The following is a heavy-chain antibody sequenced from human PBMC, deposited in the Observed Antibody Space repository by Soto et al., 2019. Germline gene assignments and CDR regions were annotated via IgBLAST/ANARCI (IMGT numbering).Heavy chain of an antibody. CDR2: IPYDGNNK. Sequence: QVQLVESGGGVVQPGRSLRLSCAASGFTFSNYAMYWVRQAPGKGLEWVAVIPYDGNNKYYADSVKGRFTISRDNSKNTLYLKMNSLRAEDTAVYYCARAGCDGGTCYTLVGLRYGMDVWGQGTTVTVS. V-gene: IGHV3-30-3*01. CDR1: GFTFSNYA. CDR3: ARAGCDGGTCYTLVGLRYGMDV. D-gene: IGHD2-15*01. J-gene: IGHJ6*02.